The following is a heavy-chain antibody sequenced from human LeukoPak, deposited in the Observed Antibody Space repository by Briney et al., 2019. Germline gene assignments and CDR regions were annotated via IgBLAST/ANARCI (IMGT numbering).Heavy chain of an antibody. J-gene: IGHJ3*02. CDR2: ISSSSSYI. CDR3: ARAPLNPIHDAFDI. CDR1: GFTFSSYS. D-gene: IGHD1-14*01. Sequence: GGSLRLSCAASGFTFSSYSMNWVRQAPGKGLEWVSSISSSSSYIYYADSVKGRFTISRGNAKNSLYLQMNSLRAEDTAVYYCARAPLNPIHDAFDIWGQGTMVTVSS. V-gene: IGHV3-21*01.